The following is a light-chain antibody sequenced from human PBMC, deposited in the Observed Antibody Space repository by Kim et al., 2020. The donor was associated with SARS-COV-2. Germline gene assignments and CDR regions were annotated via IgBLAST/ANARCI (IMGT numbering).Light chain of an antibody. Sequence: LTPGERATLSCRASQTINRSYLAWYQQKPGQAPRLLIHGASTRATGIPDRFSGSGSGTDFTLTISRLEPEDFALYYCQQFGSSLYTFGQGTKLEI. CDR2: GAS. CDR1: QTINRSY. CDR3: QQFGSSLYT. V-gene: IGKV3-20*01. J-gene: IGKJ2*01.